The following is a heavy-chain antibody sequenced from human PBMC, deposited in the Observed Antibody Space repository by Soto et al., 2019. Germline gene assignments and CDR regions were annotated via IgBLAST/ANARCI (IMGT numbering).Heavy chain of an antibody. Sequence: EVQLVESGGGLVQPGGSLRLSCAASGFTFSSYSMNWVRQAPGKGLEWVSYISSSSSTIYYADSVKGRFTISRDNAKNSLYLQMNSLRAEDTAVYYCARDHDQLLYDNWFDPWGQGTLVTVSS. D-gene: IGHD2-2*02. CDR1: GFTFSSYS. V-gene: IGHV3-48*01. J-gene: IGHJ5*02. CDR3: ARDHDQLLYDNWFDP. CDR2: ISSSSSTI.